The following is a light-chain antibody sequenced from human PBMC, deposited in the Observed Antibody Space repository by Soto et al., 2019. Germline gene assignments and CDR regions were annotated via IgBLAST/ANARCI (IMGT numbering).Light chain of an antibody. J-gene: IGKJ1*01. CDR1: QSVSSYY. CDR2: GAS. V-gene: IGKV3-20*01. Sequence: EIVLTQSPGTLSLSPGERATLSCRASQSVSSYYLAWYQQKPGQAPRLLIYGASSRATGIPDRFSGSGSGTDFTLTISRLEPEEFAVYYCQQYGASPPWTFGQGTKVEIK. CDR3: QQYGASPPWT.